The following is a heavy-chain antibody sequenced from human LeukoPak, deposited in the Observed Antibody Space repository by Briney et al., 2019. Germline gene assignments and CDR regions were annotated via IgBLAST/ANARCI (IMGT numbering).Heavy chain of an antibody. D-gene: IGHD5-24*01. CDR3: ATGDGYNSFDY. Sequence: SETLSLTCTVSGGSFSSYYWSWIRQPAEKGLEWIGRIYTSGSTNYNSSLKSRVTMSVDTSKNQVSLKLSSETAADTAVYYCATGDGYNSFDYWGQGTLVTVSS. V-gene: IGHV4-4*07. CDR1: GGSFSSYY. J-gene: IGHJ4*02. CDR2: IYTSGST.